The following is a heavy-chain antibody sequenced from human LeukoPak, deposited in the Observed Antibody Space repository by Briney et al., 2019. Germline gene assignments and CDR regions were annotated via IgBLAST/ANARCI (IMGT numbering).Heavy chain of an antibody. Sequence: SETLSLTCTVSGDSISGSSYYWVWLRQPPGKGLEWIGNIYYGGSTYYNPSLKSRVSISVDTSNNQFSLKVSSVTAADTAVYYCASADGYKIDYWGRGTLLTVSS. J-gene: IGHJ4*02. V-gene: IGHV4-39*01. CDR2: IYYGGST. CDR1: GDSISGSSYY. D-gene: IGHD5-24*01. CDR3: ASADGYKIDY.